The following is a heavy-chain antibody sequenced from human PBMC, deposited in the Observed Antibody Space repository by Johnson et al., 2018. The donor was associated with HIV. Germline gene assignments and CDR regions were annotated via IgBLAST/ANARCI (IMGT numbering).Heavy chain of an antibody. D-gene: IGHD3-22*01. J-gene: IGHJ3*02. CDR1: GFTFSSYA. Sequence: QVQLVESGGGVVQPGRSLRLSCAASGFTFSSYAMHWVRQAPGKGLELVAVISYDGSNKYYADSVKGRFTISRDNSKNTLYLQMNSLRAEDTAVYYCARLYYYDSSGYYVGAFDIWGQGTMVTVSS. CDR3: ARLYYYDSSGYYVGAFDI. CDR2: ISYDGSNK. V-gene: IGHV3-30-3*01.